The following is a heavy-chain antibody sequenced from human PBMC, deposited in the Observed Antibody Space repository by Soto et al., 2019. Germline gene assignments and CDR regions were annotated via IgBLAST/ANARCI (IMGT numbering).Heavy chain of an antibody. V-gene: IGHV1-3*01. CDR1: GYTFTSYA. Sequence: ASVKVSRKASGYTFTSYAIHWVRQAPGQRLEWMGWINAGNGNTKYSQKFQDRVTITRDTSASTAYMELSSLRSEDTAVYYCERDLGGWPDYWGQGTLVTVSS. CDR3: ERDLGGWPDY. D-gene: IGHD6-19*01. J-gene: IGHJ4*02. CDR2: INAGNGNT.